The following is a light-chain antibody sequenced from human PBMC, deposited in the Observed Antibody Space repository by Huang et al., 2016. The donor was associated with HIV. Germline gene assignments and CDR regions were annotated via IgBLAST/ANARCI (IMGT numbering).Light chain of an antibody. Sequence: EIVMTQSPAPLSVSPGERVTLPCRASQSLSDQLAWYQQKRCQAPRLLIYGVSTRATDIPARFRGSGSGTDFTLTINSLQSEDFATYYCQQYNDWPLTFGQGTEVEIK. V-gene: IGKV3-15*01. CDR3: QQYNDWPLT. CDR1: QSLSDQ. CDR2: GVS. J-gene: IGKJ1*01.